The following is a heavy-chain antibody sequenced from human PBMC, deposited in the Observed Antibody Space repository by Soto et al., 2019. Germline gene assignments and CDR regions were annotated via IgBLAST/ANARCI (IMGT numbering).Heavy chain of an antibody. Sequence: QVQLVQSGAEVKKPGASVKVSCKASGYTFTSYGISWVRQAPGQGLEWMGWISAYNGNTNYAQKLQGRVTMTTDASTSTAYMELRSLRSDDTAVYYCAMACRGLSGCPTVDYWGQGTLVTVSS. CDR1: GYTFTSYG. CDR3: AMACRGLSGCPTVDY. D-gene: IGHD6-19*01. CDR2: ISAYNGNT. V-gene: IGHV1-18*01. J-gene: IGHJ4*02.